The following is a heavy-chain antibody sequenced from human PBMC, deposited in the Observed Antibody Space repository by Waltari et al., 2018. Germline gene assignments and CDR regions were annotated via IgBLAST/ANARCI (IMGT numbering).Heavy chain of an antibody. CDR1: GYTFTSYY. J-gene: IGHJ6*02. CDR3: ARDRITMVRGAKFYYYGMDV. CDR2: INPSGGST. D-gene: IGHD3-10*01. Sequence: QVQLVQSGAEVKKPGASVKVSCKASGYTFTSYYMHWVRQAPGQALGWMGIINPSGGSTSYAQKFQGRVTMTRDTSTSTVYMELSSLRSEDTAVYYCARDRITMVRGAKFYYYGMDVWGQGTTVTVSS. V-gene: IGHV1-46*01.